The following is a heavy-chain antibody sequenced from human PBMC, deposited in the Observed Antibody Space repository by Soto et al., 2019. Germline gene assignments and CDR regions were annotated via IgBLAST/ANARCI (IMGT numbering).Heavy chain of an antibody. V-gene: IGHV3-48*01. J-gene: IGHJ4*02. CDR3: ARANYYGSPGDFDY. D-gene: IGHD3-10*01. CDR2: ISSSSSTI. Sequence: EVQLVESGGGLVQPGGSLRLSCAASGFTFSSYSMNWVRQAPGKGLEWVSYISSSSSTIYYADSVKGRFTISRDNATNSLFLQRNSLRAEYSAVYYCARANYYGSPGDFDYWGQGTLVTVSS. CDR1: GFTFSSYS.